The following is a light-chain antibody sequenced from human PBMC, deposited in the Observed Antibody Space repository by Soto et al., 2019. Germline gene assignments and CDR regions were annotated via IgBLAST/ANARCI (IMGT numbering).Light chain of an antibody. Sequence: QSALTQPASVSGSPGQSIAISCTGTSSDVGAYNYVSWYQQYPGKAPKVMIFDVSNRPSGVSNRFSGSKSDNTASLTISGLRAEDEADYYCNSFTTSGTYVFGTGTKVTVL. V-gene: IGLV2-14*01. J-gene: IGLJ1*01. CDR2: DVS. CDR3: NSFTTSGTYV. CDR1: SSDVGAYNY.